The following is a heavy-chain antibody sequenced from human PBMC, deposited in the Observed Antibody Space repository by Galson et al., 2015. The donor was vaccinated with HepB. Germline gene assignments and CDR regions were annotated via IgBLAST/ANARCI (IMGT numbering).Heavy chain of an antibody. CDR2: IYYSGST. CDR3: ARPSTSGLGYSSSWSGVAFDI. Sequence: TLSLTCTVSGGSISSGDYYWSWIRQPPGKGLEWIGYIYYSGSTYYNPSLKSRVTISVDTSKNQFSLKLSSVTAADTAVYYCARPSTSGLGYSSSWSGVAFDIWGQGTMVTVSS. D-gene: IGHD6-13*01. CDR1: GGSISSGDYY. V-gene: IGHV4-30-4*01. J-gene: IGHJ3*02.